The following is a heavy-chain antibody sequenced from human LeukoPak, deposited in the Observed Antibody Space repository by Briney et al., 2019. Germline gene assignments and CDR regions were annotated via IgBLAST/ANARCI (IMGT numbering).Heavy chain of an antibody. D-gene: IGHD1-14*01. CDR3: ARGYTKPPRFDY. J-gene: IGHJ4*02. Sequence: SETLSLTCTVSGGSISSYYWSWIRQPPGEGLVWIGYIYYSGSTNYNPSLKSRVTISVDTSKNQFSLKLSSVTAADTAVYYCARGYTKPPRFDYWGQGTLVTVSS. CDR2: IYYSGST. V-gene: IGHV4-59*01. CDR1: GGSISSYY.